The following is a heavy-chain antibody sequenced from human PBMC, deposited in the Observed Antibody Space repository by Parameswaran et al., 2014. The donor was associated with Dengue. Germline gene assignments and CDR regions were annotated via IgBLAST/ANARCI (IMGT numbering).Heavy chain of an antibody. J-gene: IGHJ4*02. CDR2: IKSKTDGGTT. D-gene: IGHD3-10*01. V-gene: IGHV3-15*07. CDR3: TTRITMVRGVTRSLDY. Sequence: VRQAPGKGLEWVGRIKSKTDGGTTDYAAPVKGRFTISRDDSKNTLYLQMNSLKTEDTAVYYCTTRITMVRGVTRSLDYWGQGTLVTVSS.